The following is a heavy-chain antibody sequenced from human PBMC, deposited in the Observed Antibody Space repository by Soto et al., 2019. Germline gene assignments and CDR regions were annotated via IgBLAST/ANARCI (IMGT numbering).Heavy chain of an antibody. CDR1: VYSFTSYW. V-gene: IGHV5-51*01. Sequence: PGESLKSSCKGSVYSFTSYWIGWVRQMPGKGLERMGIIYPGDSYTRYSPSFQGQVTISADKSISTAYLQWSSLKASDTAMYYCASPHNGDYAPLYWGQGTLVTVSS. CDR2: IYPGDSYT. CDR3: ASPHNGDYAPLY. D-gene: IGHD4-17*01. J-gene: IGHJ4*02.